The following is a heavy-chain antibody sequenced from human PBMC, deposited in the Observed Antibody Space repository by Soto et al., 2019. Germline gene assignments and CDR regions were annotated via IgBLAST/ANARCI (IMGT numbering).Heavy chain of an antibody. Sequence: SETLSLTCTVSGGSITPYQWSWIRQPPGKGLEWIGGYSGFTNYNPSLESRATISVDHSKNQFFLTLRSVTAADTAVYYCARDYGDYSFFFDYWGQGALVTVS. J-gene: IGHJ4*02. V-gene: IGHV4-59*01. CDR2: YSGFT. CDR3: ARDYGDYSFFFDY. CDR1: GGSITPYQ. D-gene: IGHD4-17*01.